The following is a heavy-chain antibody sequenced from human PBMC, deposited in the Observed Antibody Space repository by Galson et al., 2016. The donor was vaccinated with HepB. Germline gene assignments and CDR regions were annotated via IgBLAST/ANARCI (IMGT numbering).Heavy chain of an antibody. V-gene: IGHV1-69*06. CDR3: ARGPADGDDAFDI. Sequence: SVKVSCKASGGTFSSYSVNWVRQAPGQGLEWVGGITPIFDTADYAQRFQGRVTMTADKSTGTAYMELRSLTFEDTALYFCARGPADGDDAFDIWGQGTLVTVSS. D-gene: IGHD5-24*01. CDR1: GGTFSSYS. CDR2: ITPIFDTA. J-gene: IGHJ3*02.